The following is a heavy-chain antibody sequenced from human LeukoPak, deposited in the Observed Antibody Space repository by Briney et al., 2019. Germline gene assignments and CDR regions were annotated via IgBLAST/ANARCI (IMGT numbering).Heavy chain of an antibody. Sequence: GGSLRLSCAASGFTFSRYWMHWVRQAPGKGLVWVSRINSDGSTTTYADSVKGRFTISRDNAKNTLYLQMNSLRAEDTAVYYCARDPSDDPTGDYWGQGTLVTVSS. J-gene: IGHJ4*02. CDR2: INSDGSTT. CDR1: GFTFSRYW. D-gene: IGHD1-14*01. V-gene: IGHV3-74*01. CDR3: ARDPSDDPTGDY.